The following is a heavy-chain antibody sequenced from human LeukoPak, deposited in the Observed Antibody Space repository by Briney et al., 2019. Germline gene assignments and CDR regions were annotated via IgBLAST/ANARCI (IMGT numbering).Heavy chain of an antibody. J-gene: IGHJ4*02. CDR2: INPGGGPT. Sequence: ASAKVSCKASGYSFIGYYIHWVRQAPGQGLEWVGIINPGGGPTNYARKFQARVTLTSDTSTTTVYMELSGLTSEDTAVYYCARGAAPRSYDFGDYFDYWGQGTLVTVSS. V-gene: IGHV1-46*01. CDR1: GYSFIGYY. CDR3: ARGAAPRSYDFGDYFDY. D-gene: IGHD4-17*01.